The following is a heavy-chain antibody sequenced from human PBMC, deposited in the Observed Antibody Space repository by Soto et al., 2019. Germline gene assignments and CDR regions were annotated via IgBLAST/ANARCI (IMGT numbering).Heavy chain of an antibody. CDR1: GGSFSGYY. V-gene: IGHV4-34*01. D-gene: IGHD6-13*01. CDR2: INHSGST. Sequence: SETLSLTCAVYGGSFSGYYWSWIRQPPGKGLEWIGEINHSGSTNYNPSLKSRVTISVDTSKNQFSLKLSSVTAADTAVYYCARGGSSSWYGIYWSDPWGQGTLVTVSS. J-gene: IGHJ5*02. CDR3: ARGGSSSWYGIYWSDP.